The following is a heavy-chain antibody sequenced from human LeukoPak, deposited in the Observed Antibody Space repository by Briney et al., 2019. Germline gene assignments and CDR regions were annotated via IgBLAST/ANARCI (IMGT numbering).Heavy chain of an antibody. D-gene: IGHD4-23*01. Sequence: GGSLRLFCAASGFKFSSYWMNLVRQAPGKGLVWVSRIASDGSSTTYADSVKGRFSISRDNAKNTLYMQMNRLRADDTAVYYCARGRPHGNDYWGQGTLVTVSS. CDR2: IASDGSST. CDR3: ARGRPHGNDY. CDR1: GFKFSSYW. J-gene: IGHJ4*02. V-gene: IGHV3-74*01.